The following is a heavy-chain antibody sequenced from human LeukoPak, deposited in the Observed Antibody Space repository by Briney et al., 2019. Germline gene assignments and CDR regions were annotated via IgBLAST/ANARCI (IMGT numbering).Heavy chain of an antibody. V-gene: IGHV3-30*18. CDR1: GFTFSSYG. CDR3: AKDLGFITVTGTFDY. D-gene: IGHD1-20*01. Sequence: GGSLRLSCAASGFTFSSYGMHWVRQAPGKGLEWVAVISYDGSNKYYADSVKGRFTISRDNSKDTLYLQMNSLRAEDTAVYYCAKDLGFITVTGTFDYWGQGTLVTVSS. J-gene: IGHJ4*02. CDR2: ISYDGSNK.